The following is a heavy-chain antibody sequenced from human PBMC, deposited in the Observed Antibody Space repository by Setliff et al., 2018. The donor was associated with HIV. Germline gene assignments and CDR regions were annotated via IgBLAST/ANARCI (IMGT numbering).Heavy chain of an antibody. V-gene: IGHV1-2*02. CDR2: LNPNTGYT. CDR3: ARGSLLGYFDWLFPD. D-gene: IGHD3-9*01. J-gene: IGHJ4*02. CDR1: GYTFTGYY. Sequence: ASVKVSCKASGYTFTGYYIHWVRQAPGQGLEWLGWLNPNTGYTNYAQRFQGRVTMTRDTSISPAYMELSRLRSDDTAVYYCARGSLLGYFDWLFPDWGQGTLVTVSS.